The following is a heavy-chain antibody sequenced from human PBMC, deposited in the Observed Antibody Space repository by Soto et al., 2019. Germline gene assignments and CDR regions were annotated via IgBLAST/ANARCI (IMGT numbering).Heavy chain of an antibody. V-gene: IGHV3-48*01. Sequence: EVQLVESGGDLVQPGGSLRLSCAASGFTFSTYSMNWVRQAPGKGLEWVSSISSSSTIYYADSVKGRFTISRDNVQNSLYRKMHSLRAEDTAVYDCARERGSGWTFDYWGQGTLVTVSS. CDR2: ISSSSTI. CDR1: GFTFSTYS. CDR3: ARERGSGWTFDY. D-gene: IGHD6-19*01. J-gene: IGHJ4*02.